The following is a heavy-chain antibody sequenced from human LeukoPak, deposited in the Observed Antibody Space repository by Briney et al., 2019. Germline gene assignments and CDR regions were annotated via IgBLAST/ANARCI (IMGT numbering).Heavy chain of an antibody. CDR1: GGSIRNYH. V-gene: IGHV4-59*01. J-gene: IGHJ4*02. CDR3: ARGYSYGSFDY. D-gene: IGHD5-18*01. CDR2: IYYSGTT. Sequence: SETLSLTCTVSGGSIRNYHWSWIRQPPGKGLEWIGHIYYSGTTNHNPSLKSRVTMSVDTSKNQFSLKLSSVTAADTAVYYCARGYSYGSFDYWGQGTLVTVSS.